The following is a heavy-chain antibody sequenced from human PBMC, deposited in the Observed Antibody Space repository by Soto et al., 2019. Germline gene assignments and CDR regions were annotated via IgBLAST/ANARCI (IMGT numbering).Heavy chain of an antibody. V-gene: IGHV1-18*04. CDR3: ARVGSVSGRSDCYYYCGIDV. CDR2: ISAYNGNT. Sequence: ASVKVSCKASGYTFTSYGISLVRQPPGQGLEWMGWISAYNGNTNYAQKLQGRVTMTTDTSTSTAYKELRSLRSDDTAVYYCARVGSVSGRSDCYYYCGIDVWGQGTTVTVSS. J-gene: IGHJ6*02. D-gene: IGHD6-19*01. CDR1: GYTFTSYG.